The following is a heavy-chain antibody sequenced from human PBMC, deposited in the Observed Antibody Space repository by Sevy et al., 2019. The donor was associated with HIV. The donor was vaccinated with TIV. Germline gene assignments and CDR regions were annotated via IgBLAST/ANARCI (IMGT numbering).Heavy chain of an antibody. D-gene: IGHD3-22*01. CDR1: GFTFSSYW. Sequence: GGSLRLSCAASGFTFSSYWMSWVRQAPGKGLEWVANIKQDGSEKYYVDSVKDRFTISRDNAKNSLYLQMNSLRAEDTAVYYCARALPYYYDSSGYFNWFDPWGQGTLVTVSS. J-gene: IGHJ5*02. CDR3: ARALPYYYDSSGYFNWFDP. CDR2: IKQDGSEK. V-gene: IGHV3-7*04.